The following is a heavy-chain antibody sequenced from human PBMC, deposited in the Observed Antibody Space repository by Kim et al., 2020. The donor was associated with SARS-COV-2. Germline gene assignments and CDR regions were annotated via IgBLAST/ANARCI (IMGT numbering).Heavy chain of an antibody. D-gene: IGHD4-17*01. V-gene: IGHV4-39*01. Sequence: SETLSLTCTVSGGSISSSSYYWGWIRQPPGKGLEWIGSIYYSGSTYYNPSLKSRVTISVDTSKNQFSLKLSSVTAADTAVYYCARPEGPYGDSYYYYYYMDVWGKGTTVTVSS. CDR2: IYYSGST. CDR1: GGSISSSSYY. J-gene: IGHJ6*03. CDR3: ARPEGPYGDSYYYYYYMDV.